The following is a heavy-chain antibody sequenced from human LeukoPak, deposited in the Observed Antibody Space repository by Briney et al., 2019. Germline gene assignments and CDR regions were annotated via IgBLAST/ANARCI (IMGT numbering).Heavy chain of an antibody. Sequence: GGSLRLSCAASGFTFDNYSMNWVRQAPGKGLEWVSSISSSSSSIQYAHSVKGRFTISRDNAKNSLYLQMNSLRAEDTAVYYCATDGYDFWSGPFHWFAAWGQGRLVTVYS. D-gene: IGHD3-3*01. CDR2: ISSSSSSI. CDR3: ATDGYDFWSGPFHWFAA. CDR1: GFTFDNYS. V-gene: IGHV3-21*01. J-gene: IGHJ5*02.